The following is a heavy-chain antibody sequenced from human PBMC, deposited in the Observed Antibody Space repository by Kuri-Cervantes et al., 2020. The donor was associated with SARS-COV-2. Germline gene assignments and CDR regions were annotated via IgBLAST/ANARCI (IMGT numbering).Heavy chain of an antibody. D-gene: IGHD3-22*01. CDR3: ARSGYYNYYYYYGMDV. J-gene: IGHJ6*02. CDR2: ISAYNGNT. V-gene: IGHV1-18*04. Sequence: ASVKVSCKASGYTFTSYGISWVRQAPGQGLEWMGWISAYNGNTNYAQKLQGRVTMTTDTSTSTAYMELSSLRSEDTAVYYCARSGYYNYYYYYGMDVWGQGTTVTVSS. CDR1: GYTFTSYG.